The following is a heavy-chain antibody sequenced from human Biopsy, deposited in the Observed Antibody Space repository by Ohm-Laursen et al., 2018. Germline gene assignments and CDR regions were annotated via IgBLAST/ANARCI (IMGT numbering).Heavy chain of an antibody. J-gene: IGHJ4*02. CDR1: GFSFRNYA. D-gene: IGHD3-10*01. Sequence: SLRLSCAASGFSFRNYAMSWVRQAPGKGLEWLSESSGSGDAKYYADSVEGRFTISKDISKNTLYLQMNSLGVDDTAIYYCAKNQAHNEGVTDHFDSWGQGTLVTVSS. V-gene: IGHV3-23*01. CDR2: SSGSGDAK. CDR3: AKNQAHNEGVTDHFDS.